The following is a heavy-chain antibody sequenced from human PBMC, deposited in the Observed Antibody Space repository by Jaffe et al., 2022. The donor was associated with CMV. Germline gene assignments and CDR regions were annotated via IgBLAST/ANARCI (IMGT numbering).Heavy chain of an antibody. Sequence: EVQLLESGGGLVQPGGSLKLSCAASGFTFNNYGMSWVRQAPGKGLEWVSSISDSGSTYYADSMKGRLTISRDKSKNTLYLQMNSLRADDTAVYYCAKEIYSGIRGGDAFEIWGQGTMVTVSS. V-gene: IGHV3-23*01. CDR2: ISDSGST. CDR1: GFTFNNYG. J-gene: IGHJ3*02. D-gene: IGHD1-26*01. CDR3: AKEIYSGIRGGDAFEI.